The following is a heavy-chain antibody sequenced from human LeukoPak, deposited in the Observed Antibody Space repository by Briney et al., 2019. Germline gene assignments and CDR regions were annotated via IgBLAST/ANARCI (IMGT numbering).Heavy chain of an antibody. CDR3: ATTRAHQFDY. CDR2: IYHSGST. CDR1: GGSISSSDYY. Sequence: PSQTLSLTCTVSGGSISSSDYYWTWIRQHPGXXLEGLGFIYHSGSTYYNPSLKGRVTISVDTSKNQFSLKLNSVTAADTAVYYCATTRAHQFDYWGQGTLVTVSS. V-gene: IGHV4-31*03. D-gene: IGHD4-11*01. J-gene: IGHJ4*02.